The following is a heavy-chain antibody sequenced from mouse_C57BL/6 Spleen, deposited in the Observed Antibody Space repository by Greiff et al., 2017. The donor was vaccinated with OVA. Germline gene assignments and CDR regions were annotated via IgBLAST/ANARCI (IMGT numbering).Heavy chain of an antibody. V-gene: IGHV1-82*01. Sequence: VQLVESGPELVKPGASVKISCKASGYTFTSSWMNWVKQRPGQGLEWIGRIYPGDGDTNYNGKFKGKATLTADKSSSTAYMQLSSLTSEDSAVYFYARFRGNYDYWGQGTTLTVSS. CDR1: GYTFTSSW. D-gene: IGHD2-1*01. J-gene: IGHJ2*01. CDR3: ARFRGNYDY. CDR2: IYPGDGDT.